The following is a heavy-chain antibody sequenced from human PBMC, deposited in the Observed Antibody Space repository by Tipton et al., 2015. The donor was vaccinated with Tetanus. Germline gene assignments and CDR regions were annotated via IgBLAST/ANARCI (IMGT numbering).Heavy chain of an antibody. CDR1: GYTFTGYY. Sequence: QLVQSGAEVKQPGASVKVSCKASGYTFTGYYLHWVRQAPGQGLEWMGWISPNNGGTNYAQNFQGRVTMTRDTSITTAYMELSRLTSDDTAMYYRATGPGSYSTYWGQEALVTVSS. CDR2: ISPNNGGT. V-gene: IGHV1-2*02. D-gene: IGHD3-10*01. CDR3: ATGPGSYSTY. J-gene: IGHJ4*02.